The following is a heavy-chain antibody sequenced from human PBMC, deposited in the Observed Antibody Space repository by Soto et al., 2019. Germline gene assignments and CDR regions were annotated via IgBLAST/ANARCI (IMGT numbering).Heavy chain of an antibody. CDR3: ATLSTQFDR. J-gene: IGHJ5*02. D-gene: IGHD1-1*01. CDR1: GFTFSDYY. CDR2: ISGSGNSI. Sequence: QVLLVESGGGLVKPGRSLRLSCAASGFTFSDYYMSWIRQAPGMGLEWVSYISGSGNSIYYADSVKGRFTISRDNAKNSLYLQMNSLRVEDTAVYYCATLSTQFDRWGQGNLVTVSS. V-gene: IGHV3-11*01.